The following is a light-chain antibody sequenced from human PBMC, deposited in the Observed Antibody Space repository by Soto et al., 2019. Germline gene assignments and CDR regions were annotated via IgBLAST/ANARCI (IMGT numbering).Light chain of an antibody. CDR3: ATWDDSLAGLV. CDR1: SSNIGRNA. Sequence: QSVLTQPPSASGAPGQRVTISCSGSSSNIGRNAVNWYRQRPGTAPTHLIYSNVLQPSGVPDQFSASSSGASASLAISGLQSEDEANVYCATWDDSLAGLVFGGGTKLTVL. J-gene: IGLJ2*01. CDR2: SNV. V-gene: IGLV1-44*01.